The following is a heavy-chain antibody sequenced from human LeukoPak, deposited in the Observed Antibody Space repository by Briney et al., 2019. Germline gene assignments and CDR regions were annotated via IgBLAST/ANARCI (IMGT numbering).Heavy chain of an antibody. CDR1: GFTFSSYA. D-gene: IGHD5-18*01. Sequence: GRSLRVSCAASGFTFSSYAMHWVRQAPGKGLEWVAVISYDGSNKYYADSVKGRFTISRDNSKNTLYLQMNSLRAEDTAVYYCARRGYGHDYWGQGTLVTVSS. V-gene: IGHV3-30-3*01. CDR2: ISYDGSNK. CDR3: ARRGYGHDY. J-gene: IGHJ4*02.